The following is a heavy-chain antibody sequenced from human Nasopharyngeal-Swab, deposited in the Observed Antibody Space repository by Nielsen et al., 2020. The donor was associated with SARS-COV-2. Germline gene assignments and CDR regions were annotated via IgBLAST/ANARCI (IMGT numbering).Heavy chain of an antibody. CDR2: IYYSGST. J-gene: IGHJ4*02. V-gene: IGHV4-39*01. CDR1: GGSISSSSYY. D-gene: IGHD6-19*01. Sequence: SETLSLTCTVSGGSISSSSYYWGWIRQPPGKGLEWIGSIYYSGSTYYTLSLKSPVTISVDTSKNQFSLKLSSVTAADTAVYYCARLSQWTLSIDDWGQGTLVTVSS. CDR3: ARLSQWTLSIDD.